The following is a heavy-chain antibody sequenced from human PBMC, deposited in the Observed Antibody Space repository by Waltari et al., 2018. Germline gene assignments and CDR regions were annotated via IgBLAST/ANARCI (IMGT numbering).Heavy chain of an antibody. V-gene: IGHV3-7*01. CDR1: GFTFTSNW. Sequence: EEQLVESGGGLVQPGGSLRLSCAASGFTFTSNWMAWVRQAPGKGVEWVANRNQDGSEKRYVDSVKGRFTISRDNARNSLYLQLNSLRAEDTALYYCARDYYYYMDVWGKGTTVTVSS. J-gene: IGHJ6*03. CDR3: ARDYYYYMDV. CDR2: RNQDGSEK.